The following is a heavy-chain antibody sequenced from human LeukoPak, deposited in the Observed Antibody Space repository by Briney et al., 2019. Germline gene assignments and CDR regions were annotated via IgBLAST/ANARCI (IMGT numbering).Heavy chain of an antibody. Sequence: GGSLRLSCAASGFTFSSYGMHWVRQAPGKGLEWVSHIRSSSETFYADSVKGRFTISRDNARNSPYLQMNNLRGEDTAIYYCARDAGNSGYGCDLWGQGTLVTVSS. J-gene: IGHJ5*02. CDR1: GFTFSSYG. CDR2: IRSSSET. V-gene: IGHV3-48*01. D-gene: IGHD5-12*01. CDR3: ARDAGNSGYGCDL.